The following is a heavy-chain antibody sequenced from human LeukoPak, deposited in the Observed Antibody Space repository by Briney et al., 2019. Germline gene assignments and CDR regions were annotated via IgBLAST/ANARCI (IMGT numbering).Heavy chain of an antibody. Sequence: SETLSLTCTVSGGSISSSSYYWGWIRQPPGKGLEWIGSIYYSGSTNYNPSLKSRVTISVDTSKNQFSLKLSSVTAADTAVYYCARHKLGNYWYFDLWGRGTLVTVSS. CDR1: GGSISSSSYY. D-gene: IGHD7-27*01. V-gene: IGHV4-39*01. J-gene: IGHJ2*01. CDR2: IYYSGST. CDR3: ARHKLGNYWYFDL.